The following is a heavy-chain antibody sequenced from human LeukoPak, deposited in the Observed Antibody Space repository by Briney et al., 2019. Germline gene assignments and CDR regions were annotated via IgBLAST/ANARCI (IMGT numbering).Heavy chain of an antibody. V-gene: IGHV4-61*01. CDR1: GGSVSSGSYY. J-gene: IGHJ4*02. Sequence: KASETLSLTCTVSGGSVSSGSYYWSWIRQPPGKGLEWIGYIYYSGSTNYNPSLKSRVTISVDTSKNQFSLKLSSVTAADTAVYYCARREGYCSSTSCYDRFPGIFDYWGQGTLVTVSS. CDR3: ARREGYCSSTSCYDRFPGIFDY. D-gene: IGHD2-2*01. CDR2: IYYSGST.